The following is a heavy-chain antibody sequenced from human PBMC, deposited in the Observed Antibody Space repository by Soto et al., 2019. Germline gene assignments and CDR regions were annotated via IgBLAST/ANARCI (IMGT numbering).Heavy chain of an antibody. CDR3: ARLPYDILTGREWLEAHFDY. V-gene: IGHV4-4*02. D-gene: IGHD3-9*01. CDR2: IYHSGST. Sequence: SETLSLTCAVSGGSISSSNWWSWVRQPPGKGLEWIGEIYHSGSTNYNPSLKSRVTISVDKSKNQFSLKLSSVTAADTAVYYCARLPYDILTGREWLEAHFDYWGQGTLVTVSS. J-gene: IGHJ4*02. CDR1: GGSISSSNW.